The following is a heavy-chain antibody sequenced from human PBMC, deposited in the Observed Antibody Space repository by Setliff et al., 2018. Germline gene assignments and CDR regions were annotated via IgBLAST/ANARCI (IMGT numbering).Heavy chain of an antibody. J-gene: IGHJ6*02. D-gene: IGHD3-10*01. V-gene: IGHV3-7*01. CDR1: GFTFSRYW. Sequence: PGGSLRLSCAASGFTFSRYWMSWVRQAPGKGLEWVANIKEDGSEKYYVDSVKGRFTMSRDNAKNSLYLQMNSLRAEDTAVYYCARDHVYGSQYYYYYYGMDVWGQGTTVTVSS. CDR3: ARDHVYGSQYYYYYYGMDV. CDR2: IKEDGSEK.